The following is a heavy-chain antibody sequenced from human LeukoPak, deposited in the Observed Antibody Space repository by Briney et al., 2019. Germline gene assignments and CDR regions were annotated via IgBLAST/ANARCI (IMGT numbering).Heavy chain of an antibody. D-gene: IGHD3-9*01. J-gene: IGHJ6*02. CDR1: GFTVSSNY. CDR2: IYSGGST. V-gene: IGHV3-53*01. Sequence: GGSLRLSCAASGFTVSSNYMSWVRQAPGKGLEWVSVIYSGGSTYYADSVKGRFTISRDNSKNTLYLQMNSLRAEDTAVYYCARDRRYYDILTGYYYYGMDVWGQGTTVTVSS. CDR3: ARDRRYYDILTGYYYYGMDV.